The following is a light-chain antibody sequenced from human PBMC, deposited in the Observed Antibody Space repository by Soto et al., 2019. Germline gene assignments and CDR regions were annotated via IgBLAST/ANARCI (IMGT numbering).Light chain of an antibody. V-gene: IGLV1-44*01. CDR2: SNN. Sequence: QSVLPQPTSASGTPGQRVTISCSGSSSNIGSNTVNWYQQLPGTAPKLLIYSNNQRPSWVPDRFSGSKSGTSASLAISGLQSEDEADYYCAAWDDSLNGVVFGGGTKLTVL. CDR3: AAWDDSLNGVV. CDR1: SSNIGSNT. J-gene: IGLJ2*01.